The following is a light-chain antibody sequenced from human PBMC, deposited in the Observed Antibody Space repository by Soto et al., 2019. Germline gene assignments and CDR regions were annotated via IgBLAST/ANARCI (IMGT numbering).Light chain of an antibody. J-gene: IGKJ3*01. CDR1: QDIKTY. CDR2: GTS. Sequence: IQLTQSPSSLSASVGDRVSITCRASQDIKTYLAWYQQKRGKAPKLLISGTSTLQSGVPSRFNGSGSGTDFTLTISRLQPEDFATYYCQHLNNYPPFTFGPGTKVDIK. CDR3: QHLNNYPPFT. V-gene: IGKV1-9*01.